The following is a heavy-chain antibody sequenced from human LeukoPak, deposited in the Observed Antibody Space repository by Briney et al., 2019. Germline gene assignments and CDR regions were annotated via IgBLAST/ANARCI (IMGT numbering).Heavy chain of an antibody. CDR3: ARDRRSMRIAAAGMDY. Sequence: GGSLRLSCAASGFTFSSYAMHWVRQAPGKGLEWVAVISYGGSNKYYADSVKGRFTISRDNSKNTLYLQMNSLRAEDTAVYYCARDRRSMRIAAAGMDYWGQGTLVTVSS. D-gene: IGHD6-13*01. CDR2: ISYGGSNK. V-gene: IGHV3-30-3*01. J-gene: IGHJ4*02. CDR1: GFTFSSYA.